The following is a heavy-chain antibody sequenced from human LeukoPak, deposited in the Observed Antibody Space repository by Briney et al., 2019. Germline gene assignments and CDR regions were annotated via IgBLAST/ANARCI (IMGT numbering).Heavy chain of an antibody. J-gene: IGHJ4*02. V-gene: IGHV3-23*01. CDR2: ISGSGGST. CDR3: AKSNYYDSSGYYDY. Sequence: PGGSLRLSCAASGFTFSSYAMSWVRQAPGKGLEWVSAISGSGGSTYYADSVKGRFTISRDNSKNTLYLQMNSLRAEDTAGYYCAKSNYYDSSGYYDYWGQGTLVTVSS. CDR1: GFTFSSYA. D-gene: IGHD3-22*01.